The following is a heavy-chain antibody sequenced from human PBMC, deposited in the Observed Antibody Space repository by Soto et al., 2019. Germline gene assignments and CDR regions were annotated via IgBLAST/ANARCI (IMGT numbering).Heavy chain of an antibody. CDR3: ARGRYSSSWYSSTVSYGMAV. CDR1: GYTFTSYD. V-gene: IGHV1-8*01. Sequence: QVQLVQSGAEVKKPGASVKVSCKASGYTFTSYDINWVRQATGQGLDWMGWMNPNSGNTGYAQKFQGRVTMTRNTSISTEYMELSSLRSEDTTVYYCARGRYSSSWYSSTVSYGMAVWAQGTTFTVCS. CDR2: MNPNSGNT. J-gene: IGHJ6*02. D-gene: IGHD6-13*01.